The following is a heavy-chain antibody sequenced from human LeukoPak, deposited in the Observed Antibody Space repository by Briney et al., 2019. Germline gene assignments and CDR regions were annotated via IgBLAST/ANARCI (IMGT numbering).Heavy chain of an antibody. CDR3: ARDSGTTGEVKFDP. CDR1: GESFSGYY. D-gene: IGHD3-10*01. V-gene: IGHV4-34*01. CDR2: INHSGST. Sequence: SETLSLTCAVYGESFSGYYWSWIRQPPGKGLEWIGEINHSGSTNYNPSLKSRVTISVDTSKNQFSLKLISVTAADTAVYYCARDSGTTGEVKFDPWGQGTLVTVSS. J-gene: IGHJ5*02.